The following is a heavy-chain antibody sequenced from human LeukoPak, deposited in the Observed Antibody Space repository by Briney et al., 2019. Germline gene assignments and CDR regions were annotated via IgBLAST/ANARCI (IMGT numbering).Heavy chain of an antibody. V-gene: IGHV1-2*02. Sequence: ASVKVSCKAFGYTFTSNYMHGVRQAPGQGLEWMGWINPNSGDTNYAQKFQGRVTMTRDTSISTAYMELSRLRSDDTAVYYCARGGGKWELGAFDIWGQGTMVTVSS. CDR3: ARGGGKWELGAFDI. D-gene: IGHD1-26*01. J-gene: IGHJ3*02. CDR1: GYTFTSNY. CDR2: INPNSGDT.